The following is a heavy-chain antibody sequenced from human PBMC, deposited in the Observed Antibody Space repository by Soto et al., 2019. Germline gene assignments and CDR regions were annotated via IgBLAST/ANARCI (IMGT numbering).Heavy chain of an antibody. Sequence: VQLLQSGAEVRKAGASVKVSCGTSGYTFTAYGISWVRQAPGQGLEWRGWISTYNGDTKYAQKIQGRVTMTIVTSTGTAYMELRSLSSDDTAVYYCARDQWAGAGTNNTSDPWCQGALLTVSS. V-gene: IGHV1-18*04. CDR1: GYTFTAYG. CDR3: ARDQWAGAGTNNTSDP. J-gene: IGHJ5*01. D-gene: IGHD2-8*01. CDR2: ISTYNGDT.